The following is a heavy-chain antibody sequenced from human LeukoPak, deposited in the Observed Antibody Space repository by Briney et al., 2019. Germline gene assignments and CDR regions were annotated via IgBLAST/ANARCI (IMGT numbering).Heavy chain of an antibody. J-gene: IGHJ5*01. CDR2: IYHSGST. CDR3: ARDVGNRFYYGSGGWFDS. Sequence: SQTLSLTCTVSGGSISSGGYYWSWIRQPPGKGLEWIGYIYHSGSTYYNPSLKSRVTISVDRSKNQFSLKLSSVTAADTAVYYCARDVGNRFYYGSGGWFDSWGQGTLVTVSS. D-gene: IGHD3-10*01. CDR1: GGSISSGGYY. V-gene: IGHV4-30-2*01.